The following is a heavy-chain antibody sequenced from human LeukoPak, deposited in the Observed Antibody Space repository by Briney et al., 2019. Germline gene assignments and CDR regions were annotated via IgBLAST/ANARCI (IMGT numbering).Heavy chain of an antibody. CDR3: AREYCTNGVCYKAHDY. D-gene: IGHD2-8*01. Sequence: ASVKVSCKASGYTFTGNYMHWVRQAPGQGLEWMGWFNPNSGGTNYAQKFQGRVTMTSDTSISTAYMELSSLRSDDTAVYFCAREYCTNGVCYKAHDYWGQGTLVTVSS. CDR2: FNPNSGGT. V-gene: IGHV1-2*02. J-gene: IGHJ4*02. CDR1: GYTFTGNY.